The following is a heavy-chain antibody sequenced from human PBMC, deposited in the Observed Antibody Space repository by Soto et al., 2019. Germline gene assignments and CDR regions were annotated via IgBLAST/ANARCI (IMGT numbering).Heavy chain of an antibody. J-gene: IGHJ6*02. Sequence: QVQLVESGGGVVQPGRSLRLSCAASGFTFSNYAMYWAGQPPGRGLRGLPVLPLVGNNNYNPDSVKGRFTISRDNSKNTLYLQMNSLRAEDTAVYYCARAGCDGGTCYTLVGLRYGMDVWGQGTTVTVSS. CDR2: LPLVGNNN. CDR1: GFTFSNYA. D-gene: IGHD2-15*01. V-gene: IGHV3-30-3*01. CDR3: ARAGCDGGTCYTLVGLRYGMDV.